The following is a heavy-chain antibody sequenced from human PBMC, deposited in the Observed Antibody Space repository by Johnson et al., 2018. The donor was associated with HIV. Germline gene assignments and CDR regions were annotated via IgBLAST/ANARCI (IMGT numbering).Heavy chain of an antibody. Sequence: VQLVESGGGLVQPGGSLKLSCAASGFTFSGSAMHWVRQASGKGLEWVGRIRIKANSYATAYAASVKGRFTISRDDSKNTAYLQMNSLKTEDTAVYYCTRQADIWGQGTMVTVSS. CDR1: GFTFSGSA. J-gene: IGHJ3*02. V-gene: IGHV3-73*01. CDR2: IRIKANSYAT. CDR3: TRQADI.